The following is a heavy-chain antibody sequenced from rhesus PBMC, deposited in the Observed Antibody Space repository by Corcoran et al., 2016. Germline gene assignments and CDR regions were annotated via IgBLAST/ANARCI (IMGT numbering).Heavy chain of an antibody. CDR2: ISGSGGSP. CDR3: ARSVNSGSYYPEYFEF. CDR1: GGSISSNY. J-gene: IGHJ1*01. V-gene: IGHV4-173*01. D-gene: IGHD3-16*01. Sequence: QLQLQESGPGLVKPSETLSLTCAVSGGSISSNYWSWIRQPPGKGLEWIGRISGSGGSPDYNPSLKRRVPISTDTSKNQFSLKLSSVTAADTAVYYCARSVNSGSYYPEYFEFWGQGALVTVSS.